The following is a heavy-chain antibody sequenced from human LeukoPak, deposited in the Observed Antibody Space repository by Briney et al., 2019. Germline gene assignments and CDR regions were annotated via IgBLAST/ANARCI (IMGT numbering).Heavy chain of an antibody. V-gene: IGHV3-74*01. J-gene: IGHJ3*02. CDR2: INTDGSST. CDR3: ARVLRMESSRRGDAFDI. CDR1: GFTFSSYW. Sequence: GGSLRLSCAASGFTFSSYWMHWVRQAPGKGLVWVSRINTDGSSTSYADSVKGRFTISRDNAKNTLYLQMNSLRAEDTAVYYCARVLRMESSRRGDAFDIWGQGTMVTVSS. D-gene: IGHD3-3*01.